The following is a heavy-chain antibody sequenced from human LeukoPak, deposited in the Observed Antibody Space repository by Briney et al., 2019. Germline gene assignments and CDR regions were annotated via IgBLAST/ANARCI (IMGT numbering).Heavy chain of an antibody. V-gene: IGHV4-34*01. CDR2: INHSGST. CDR3: ARGQPWFDP. D-gene: IGHD2-2*01. Sequence: SETLTLTCAVYGGSFSGYYWSWIRQPPGKGLEWIGEINHSGSTNYNPSLKSRVTISVDTSKNQFSLKLSSVTAADTAVYYCARGQPWFDPWGQGTLVTVSS. CDR1: GGSFSGYY. J-gene: IGHJ5*02.